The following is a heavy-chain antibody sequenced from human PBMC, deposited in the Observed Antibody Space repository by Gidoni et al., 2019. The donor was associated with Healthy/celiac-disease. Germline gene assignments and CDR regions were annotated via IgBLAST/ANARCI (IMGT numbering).Heavy chain of an antibody. V-gene: IGHV3-23*04. CDR2: ISGSGGST. CDR1: GFTFSSYA. J-gene: IGHJ4*02. D-gene: IGHD6-19*01. CDR3: AKAGYSSGHVGEGIYDY. Sequence: EVQLVESGGGLVQPGGSLRLSCAASGFTFSSYAMSWVRQAPGKGLEWVSAISGSGGSTYYADSVKGRFTISRDNSKNTLYLQMNSLRAEDTAVYYCAKAGYSSGHVGEGIYDYWGQGTLVTVSS.